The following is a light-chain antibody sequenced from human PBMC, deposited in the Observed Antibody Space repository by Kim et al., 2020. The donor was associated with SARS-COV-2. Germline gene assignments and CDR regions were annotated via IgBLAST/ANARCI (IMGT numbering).Light chain of an antibody. Sequence: VMRQAPATLSVSPGERGTLSCRASQNINSKLAWYQHKVGQAPRLLIYATSTRATGIPARFSGGGSGTEFTLTINSLQSEDSAVYYCQQYNNWPPTTFGQGTKLEI. J-gene: IGKJ2*01. CDR3: QQYNNWPPTT. CDR2: ATS. V-gene: IGKV3D-15*01. CDR1: QNINSK.